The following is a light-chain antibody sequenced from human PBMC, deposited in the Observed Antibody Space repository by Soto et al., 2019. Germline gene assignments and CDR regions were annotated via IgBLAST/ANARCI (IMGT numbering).Light chain of an antibody. J-gene: IGKJ5*01. Sequence: DIQMTQSPSSLSASVGDRVTIICQASHDINNYLNWYQQKPGKAPKLLIYDSSNLEIGVPSRISGSGYGTRFSFTISSLQPEDIATYYCQQFDNLPVTFGQGTRLEIK. CDR3: QQFDNLPVT. V-gene: IGKV1-33*01. CDR2: DSS. CDR1: HDINNY.